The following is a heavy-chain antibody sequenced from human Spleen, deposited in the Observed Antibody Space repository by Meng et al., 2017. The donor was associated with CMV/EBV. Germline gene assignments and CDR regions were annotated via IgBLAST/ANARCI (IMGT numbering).Heavy chain of an antibody. CDR1: GFTFSDYA. CDR2: LSYDGINE. D-gene: IGHD3-22*01. Sequence: GESLKISCAAPGFTFSDYAMHWVRQAPGKGLEWVAGLSYDGINEYYADSVRGRFTISRDNSKNTLYLQMNSLRAEDTAVYYCAKRGDSSGTYAMDVWGQGTTVTVSS. CDR3: AKRGDSSGTYAMDV. J-gene: IGHJ6*02. V-gene: IGHV3-30*18.